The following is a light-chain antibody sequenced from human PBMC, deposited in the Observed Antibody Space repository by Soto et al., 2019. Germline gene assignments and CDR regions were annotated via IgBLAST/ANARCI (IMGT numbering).Light chain of an antibody. J-gene: IGKJ2*01. V-gene: IGKV3-20*01. CDR2: GAS. CDR1: QTVISSY. CDR3: QQYGSSPPYT. Sequence: EIVLTQSPGTLSLSPGERATLSFRASQTVISSYLAWYQQKPGQAPRLLIYGASSRATGIPDRFSGSGSGTVFTLTISRLEPEDFAVYYCQQYGSSPPYTFGQGTKLEIK.